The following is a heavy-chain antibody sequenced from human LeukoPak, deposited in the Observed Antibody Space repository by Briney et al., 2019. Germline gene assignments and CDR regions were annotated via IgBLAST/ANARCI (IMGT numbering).Heavy chain of an antibody. CDR2: INPNSGGT. CDR1: GYTFTGYY. D-gene: IGHD4-17*01. V-gene: IGHV1-2*02. J-gene: IGHJ4*02. CDR3: AREPDYGDFALPDY. Sequence: ASVKVSFKSSGYTFTGYYIHRVRQAPAQGLEWMGRINPNSGGTSYAQKFQGRVTVTRDTSITTAYMELSRLRSDDTAVYYCAREPDYGDFALPDYWGQGTLVTVSS.